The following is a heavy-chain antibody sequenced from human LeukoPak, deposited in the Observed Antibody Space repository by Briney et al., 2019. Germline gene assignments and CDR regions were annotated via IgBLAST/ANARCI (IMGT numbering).Heavy chain of an antibody. J-gene: IGHJ3*02. CDR3: ARAPDYDSSGYYGRGAFDI. D-gene: IGHD3-22*01. CDR2: ISSNGGST. CDR1: GFTFSSYA. Sequence: GGSLRLSCAASGFTFSSYAMRWVRQAPGKGLEYVSAISSNGGSTYYANSVKGRFTISRDNSKNTLYLQMGSLRAEDMAVYYCARAPDYDSSGYYGRGAFDIWGQGTMVTVSS. V-gene: IGHV3-64*01.